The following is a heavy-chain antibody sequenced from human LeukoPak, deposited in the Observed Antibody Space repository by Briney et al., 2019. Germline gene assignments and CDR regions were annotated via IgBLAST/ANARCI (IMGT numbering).Heavy chain of an antibody. D-gene: IGHD3-22*01. J-gene: IGHJ4*02. CDR3: ARPNFYDTSGYSYLYYFDY. CDR1: GYTFTDYY. V-gene: IGHV1-46*01. CDR2: VTPSGGRT. Sequence: ASVKVSCKASGYTFTDYYLHWVRQAPGQGLEWMGIVTPSGGRTTYAQKFQGRVTMTSDTSTSTVYMELSGLRSDDTAVYYCARPNFYDTSGYSYLYYFDYRGQGTLVTVSS.